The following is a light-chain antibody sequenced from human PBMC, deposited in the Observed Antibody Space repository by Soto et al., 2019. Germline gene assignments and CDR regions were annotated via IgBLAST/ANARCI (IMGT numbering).Light chain of an antibody. V-gene: IGLV3-21*02. CDR2: DDS. CDR3: QVWDVSTFHPYL. J-gene: IGLJ1*01. Sequence: SYELTQPPSVSVAPGQTARITCGGNNIGSESVHWYQQRPGQAPVLVVYDDSDRPSGIPERFSGSNSANTATLTISRVEAGDEADYYCQVWDVSTFHPYLFGTGTKVTV. CDR1: NIGSES.